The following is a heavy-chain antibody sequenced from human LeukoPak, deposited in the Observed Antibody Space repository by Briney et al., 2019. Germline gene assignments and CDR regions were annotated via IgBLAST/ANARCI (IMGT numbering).Heavy chain of an antibody. CDR1: GFTFRDYY. J-gene: IGHJ4*02. D-gene: IGHD3-22*01. CDR2: ISSSGSTI. Sequence: PGGSLRLSCAASGFTFRDYYMSRIRQDPGEGLEWVSYISSSGSTIYYADAVKGRFTISRDNAKNSLYLQMNSLRAEDTAVYYCARYSDSSGYFDYWGQGTLVTGPS. V-gene: IGHV3-11*01. CDR3: ARYSDSSGYFDY.